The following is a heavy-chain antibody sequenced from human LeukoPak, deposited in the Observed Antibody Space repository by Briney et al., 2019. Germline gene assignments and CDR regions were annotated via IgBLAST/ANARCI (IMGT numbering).Heavy chain of an antibody. CDR2: IKSDGGT. CDR3: ARAPSEIGGYYPEYFRH. J-gene: IGHJ1*01. V-gene: IGHV3-74*01. D-gene: IGHD3-22*01. Sequence: GGSLRLSCAASGFTLSTYWMHWVRQAPGKGLVWVSRIKSDGGTNYADSVKGRFTISRDNAKKTVSLQMNSLRPEDTGVYYCARAPSEIGGYYPEYFRHWGQGTLVTVSS. CDR1: GFTLSTYW.